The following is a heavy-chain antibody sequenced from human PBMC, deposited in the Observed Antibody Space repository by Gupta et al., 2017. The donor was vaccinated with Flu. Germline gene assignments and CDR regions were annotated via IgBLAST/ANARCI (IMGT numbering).Heavy chain of an antibody. V-gene: IGHV5-51*03. CDR2: IYPGDSDT. CDR1: GYSFTNYW. CDR3: ARGAARPNYYYYMDV. J-gene: IGHJ6*03. D-gene: IGHD6-6*01. Sequence: EVQLVQSGAEVKKPAESPKISRKGSGYSFTNYWIGWVRQMPGKGLELMGIIYPGDSDTRYSPSFQGQVTISADKSISTAYLQWSSLKASDTAMYYCARGAARPNYYYYMDVWGKGTTVTVSS.